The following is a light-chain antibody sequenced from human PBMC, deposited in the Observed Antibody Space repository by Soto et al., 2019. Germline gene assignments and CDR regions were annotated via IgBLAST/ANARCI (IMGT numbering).Light chain of an antibody. CDR2: AAS. J-gene: IGKJ3*01. CDR1: QSISSY. V-gene: IGKV1-39*01. CDR3: QQSYSTPRL. Sequence: DIQMAPSPSSLSASVGDRVTDTCRASQSISSYLNWYQQKPGKAPKLLIYAASSLQSGVPSRFSGSGSGTDFTLTISSLQPEDFATYYCQQSYSTPRLFGPGTKVDIK.